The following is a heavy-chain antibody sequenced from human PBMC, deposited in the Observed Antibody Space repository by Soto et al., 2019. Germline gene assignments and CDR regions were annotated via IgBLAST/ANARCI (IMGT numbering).Heavy chain of an antibody. Sequence: GESLKISCKGSGYSFTSYWIGWVRQMPGKGLEWMGIIYPGDSDTRYSPSFQGQVTISADKSISTAYLQWSSLKASDTAMYYCARGGYSYGSDYYYYGMDVWGQGTTVTVSS. J-gene: IGHJ6*02. CDR3: ARGGYSYGSDYYYYGMDV. V-gene: IGHV5-51*01. D-gene: IGHD5-18*01. CDR1: GYSFTSYW. CDR2: IYPGDSDT.